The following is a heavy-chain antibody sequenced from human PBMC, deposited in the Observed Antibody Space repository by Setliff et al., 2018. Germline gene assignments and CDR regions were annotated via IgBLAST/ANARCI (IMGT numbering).Heavy chain of an antibody. CDR2: KSNRGDT. D-gene: IGHD2-15*01. CDR3: ARAPLDYSSRAFDF. J-gene: IGHJ3*01. CDR1: GGSIGSSF. V-gene: IGHV4-59*01. Sequence: PSETLSLTCTVSGGSIGSSFWNWIRQSPGKGLEWIGYKSNRGDTNSNPSLRSRLTMSVDTSKKQFSLSLSAVTAADTAKYYCARAPLDYSSRAFDFWGQGTMVTVSS.